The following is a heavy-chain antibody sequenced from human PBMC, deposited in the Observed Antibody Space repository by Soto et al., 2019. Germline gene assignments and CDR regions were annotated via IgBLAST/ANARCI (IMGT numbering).Heavy chain of an antibody. Sequence: SETLSLTCTVSGGSISSYYWSWIRQPPGKGLEWIGYIYYSGSTNYNPSLKSRVTISVDTSKNQFSLKLSSVTAADTAVYYCARGGKDYGDYCQHWGQGTLVTVSS. J-gene: IGHJ1*01. CDR2: IYYSGST. CDR1: GGSISSYY. V-gene: IGHV4-59*01. CDR3: ARGGKDYGDYCQH. D-gene: IGHD4-17*01.